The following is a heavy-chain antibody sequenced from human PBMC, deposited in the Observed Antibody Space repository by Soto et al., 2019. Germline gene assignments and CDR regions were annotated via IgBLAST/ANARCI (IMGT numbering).Heavy chain of an antibody. J-gene: IGHJ3*01. CDR3: ARELSGNYFIFDL. Sequence: PGGSLRLSCAASGFTFSDHFMSWIRQAPGKGLEWISYMTPSGSSRSYADSVKGRFTISRDNAKNSLYLQMNSLRGDDTAVYYCARELSGNYFIFDLWGQGTMVTVSS. CDR2: MTPSGSSR. CDR1: GFTFSDHF. D-gene: IGHD1-26*01. V-gene: IGHV3-11*01.